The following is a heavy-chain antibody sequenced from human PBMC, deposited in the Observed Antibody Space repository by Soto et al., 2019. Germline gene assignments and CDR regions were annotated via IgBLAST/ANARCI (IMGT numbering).Heavy chain of an antibody. J-gene: IGHJ4*02. V-gene: IGHV3-23*01. Sequence: GESLKISCAASGFTFSSYAMSWVRQAPGKGLEWVSAISGSGGSTYYADSVKGRFTISRDNSKNTLYLQMNSLRAEDTAVYYCAKDERRAATHIDYWGQGTLLTVSS. CDR3: AKDERRAATHIDY. D-gene: IGHD2-15*01. CDR2: ISGSGGST. CDR1: GFTFSSYA.